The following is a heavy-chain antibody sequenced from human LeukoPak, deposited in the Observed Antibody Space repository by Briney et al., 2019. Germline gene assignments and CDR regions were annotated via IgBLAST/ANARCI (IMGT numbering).Heavy chain of an antibody. Sequence: SETPSLTCTLSGGSTSSYFWSCIRQPPGKGLEWIGYIYYSVSTNYNPSLKSRVTISVDTSKNQFSPKLSSVTAADTAVYYCARGVGYFDYWGQGTVVTVSS. CDR1: GGSTSSYF. CDR2: IYYSVST. D-gene: IGHD1-26*01. V-gene: IGHV4-59*01. J-gene: IGHJ4*02. CDR3: ARGVGYFDY.